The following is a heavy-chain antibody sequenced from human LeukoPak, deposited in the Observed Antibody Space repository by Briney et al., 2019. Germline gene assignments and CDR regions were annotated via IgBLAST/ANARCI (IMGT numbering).Heavy chain of an antibody. J-gene: IGHJ5*02. CDR2: IYYSGST. CDR1: GGSISSSSYY. CDR3: ARDWFSRIVVVGWFDP. V-gene: IGHV4-39*07. Sequence: SETLSLTCTVSGGSISSSSYYWGWIRQPPGKGLGWIGSIYYSGSTYYNPSLKSRVTISVDTSKNQFSLKLSSVTAADTAVYYCARDWFSRIVVVGWFDPWGQGTLVTVSS. D-gene: IGHD3-22*01.